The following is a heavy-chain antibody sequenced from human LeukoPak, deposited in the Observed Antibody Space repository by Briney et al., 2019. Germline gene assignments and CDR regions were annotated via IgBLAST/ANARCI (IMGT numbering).Heavy chain of an antibody. CDR3: AGVRGVIINRGYGMDV. Sequence: PSVNPSCKPSGYTFTSYDINWVRQATEQGLEWMGWMNPNSGNTGYAQKFQDRATMTRNPSISTAYMELSSLRSEDTAVYYCAGVRGVIINRGYGMDVWGQGTTVTVSS. CDR1: GYTFTSYD. J-gene: IGHJ6*02. CDR2: MNPNSGNT. D-gene: IGHD3-10*01. V-gene: IGHV1-8*01.